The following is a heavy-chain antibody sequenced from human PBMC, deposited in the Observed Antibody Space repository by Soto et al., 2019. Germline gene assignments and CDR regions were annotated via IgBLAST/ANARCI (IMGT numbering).Heavy chain of an antibody. CDR3: GSTYYNPSLKSRVTISVDTSKNQFSLKLSSVTAADTAVYYCARAQRDIVVVVAAIAPVDYYYYYMDV. V-gene: IGHV1-3*01. J-gene: IGHJ6*03. CDR2: INAGNGNT. D-gene: IGHD2-21*02. CDR1: GYTFTSYA. Sequence: ASVKVSCKASGYTFTSYAMHWVRQAPGQRLEWMGWINAGNGNTKYSQKFQGRVTITRDTSASTAYMELSSLRSEDTAVYYSGSTYYNPSLKSRVTISVDTSKNQFSLKLSSVTAADTAVYYCARAQRDIVVVVAAIAPVDYYYYYMDVWGKGTTVTVSS.